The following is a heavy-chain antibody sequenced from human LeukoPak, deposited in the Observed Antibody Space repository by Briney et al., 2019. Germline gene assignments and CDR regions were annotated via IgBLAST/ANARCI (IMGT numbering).Heavy chain of an antibody. D-gene: IGHD6-13*01. CDR1: GGSFSGYY. CDR2: INHSGST. J-gene: IGHJ5*02. Sequence: SETLSLTCAVYGGSFSGYYMSWVRQPPGKGLEWIGEINHSGSTNYNPSLKSRVTISVDTSKNQFSLKLSSVTAADTAVYYCARGPVAAGNWFDPWGQGTLVTVSS. CDR3: ARGPVAAGNWFDP. V-gene: IGHV4-34*01.